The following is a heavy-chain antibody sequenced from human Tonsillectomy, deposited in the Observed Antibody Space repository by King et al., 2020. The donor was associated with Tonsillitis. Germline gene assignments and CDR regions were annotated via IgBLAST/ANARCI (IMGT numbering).Heavy chain of an antibody. V-gene: IGHV4-39*01. CDR3: ARLGPGRENWFDP. CDR2: IHDTGST. J-gene: IGHJ5*02. CDR1: GYSISSIIYY. Sequence: LQLQESGAGLVKPSETLSLTCTVSGYSISSIIYYWGWIRQPPEKGLEWIGSIHDTGSTHYNPSLKSRVTISVDTSKNQFSLRLTPVTAADTAVYYCARLGPGRENWFDPWGQGTLVTVSS.